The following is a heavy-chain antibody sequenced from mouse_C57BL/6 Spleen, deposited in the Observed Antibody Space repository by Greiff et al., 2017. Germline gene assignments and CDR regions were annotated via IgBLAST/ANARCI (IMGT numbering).Heavy chain of an antibody. CDR3: ANYDGYYLFDY. J-gene: IGHJ3*01. Sequence: VQLQQSGPELVQPGASVKMSCKASGYTFTDYNMHWVKQSHGQGLEWIGYINPKNGGTNYKQKFKGKATLTVNKSSSTAYIDLRSLTSEDSAGYYGANYDGYYLFDYWGQGTLVTVSA. CDR2: INPKNGGT. D-gene: IGHD2-3*01. CDR1: GYTFTDYN. V-gene: IGHV1-22*01.